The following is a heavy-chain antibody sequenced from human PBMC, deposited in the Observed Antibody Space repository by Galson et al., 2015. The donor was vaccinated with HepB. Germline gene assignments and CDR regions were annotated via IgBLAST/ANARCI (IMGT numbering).Heavy chain of an antibody. CDR1: GYTFTSYG. D-gene: IGHD2-2*01. CDR2: ISAYNGNT. Sequence: SVKVSCKASGYTFTSYGISWVRQAPGQGLEWMGWISAYNGNTNYAQKLQGRVTMTTDTSTSTAYMELRSLRSDDTAVYYCARDRPYIVVVPAATSDAFDIWGQGTMVTVSS. J-gene: IGHJ3*02. V-gene: IGHV1-18*01. CDR3: ARDRPYIVVVPAATSDAFDI.